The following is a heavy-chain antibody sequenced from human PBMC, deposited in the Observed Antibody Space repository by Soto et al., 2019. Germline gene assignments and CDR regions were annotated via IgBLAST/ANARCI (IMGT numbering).Heavy chain of an antibody. Sequence: QITLKESGPTLVKPTQTLTLTCTFSGFSRSTRGVAVGWFRQPPGKALEWLALIYWDEDKWYSPSLKSRLTITDDTSKNQVVVTLTNRDPVDTAPYYCALRTRGYAYYFDYWGQGNLVTGSS. CDR3: ALRTRGYAYYFDY. CDR2: IYWDEDK. J-gene: IGHJ4*02. D-gene: IGHD5-12*01. V-gene: IGHV2-5*02. CDR1: GFSRSTRGVA.